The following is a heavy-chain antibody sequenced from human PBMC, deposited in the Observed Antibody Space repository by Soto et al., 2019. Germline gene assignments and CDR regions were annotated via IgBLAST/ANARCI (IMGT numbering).Heavy chain of an antibody. D-gene: IGHD6-13*01. CDR2: MDYSGST. CDR1: GGSISSSSYY. CDR3: ARHSSSWYVGWYFDL. J-gene: IGHJ2*01. V-gene: IGHV4-39*01. Sequence: QLQLQESGPGLVKPSETLSLTCTVSGGSISSSSYYWGWIRQPPGKGLEWIGSMDYSGSTYYNPSLKSRVTLSVDTSKNQFSLKLSSVTATATAVYYCARHSSSWYVGWYFDLWGRGTLVTVSS.